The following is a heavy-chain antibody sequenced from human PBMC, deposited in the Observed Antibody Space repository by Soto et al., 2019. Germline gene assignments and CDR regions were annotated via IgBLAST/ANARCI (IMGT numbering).Heavy chain of an antibody. V-gene: IGHV1-8*01. CDR1: GYTFTNYD. D-gene: IGHD2-2*01. Sequence: ASVKVSCKTSGYTFTNYDINWVRQAAGQGLEWMGWINPDSDNTGYAQKFQGRVTMTRDTSISTAYMELNSLRSEDTAVYYCARGRHYCTTNSCYPHALFPYGMDVWGQGTTVNVS. J-gene: IGHJ6*02. CDR3: ARGRHYCTTNSCYPHALFPYGMDV. CDR2: INPDSDNT.